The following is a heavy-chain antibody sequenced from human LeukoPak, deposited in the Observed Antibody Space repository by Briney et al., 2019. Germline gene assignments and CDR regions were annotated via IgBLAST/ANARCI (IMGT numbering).Heavy chain of an antibody. J-gene: IGHJ4*02. CDR3: ATYDVLTGFEY. Sequence: SVKVSCKASGGTLSDHVISWVRQAPGHGLEWMGGIIPLKGTSKLTQKLQDRATISADESTNTVYMEVRSLRSEDTALYYCATYDVLTGFEYWGQGTLVIVSS. D-gene: IGHD3-9*01. V-gene: IGHV1-69*13. CDR2: IIPLKGTS. CDR1: GGTLSDHV.